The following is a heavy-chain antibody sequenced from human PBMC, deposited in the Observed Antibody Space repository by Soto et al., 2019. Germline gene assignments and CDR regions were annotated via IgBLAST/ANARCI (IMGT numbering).Heavy chain of an antibody. Sequence: SETLSLTCTVSGGSFKSGSYSWSWIRQPPGKGLEWIGYVYHTGRTSYNPSLKSRVSISVDTSKNQFSLNLDSVTAADTAVYFCARDFAYFDSWAQGTLVTVSS. CDR3: ARDFAYFDS. J-gene: IGHJ4*02. CDR2: VYHTGRT. V-gene: IGHV4-61*01. CDR1: GGSFKSGSYS. D-gene: IGHD3-3*01.